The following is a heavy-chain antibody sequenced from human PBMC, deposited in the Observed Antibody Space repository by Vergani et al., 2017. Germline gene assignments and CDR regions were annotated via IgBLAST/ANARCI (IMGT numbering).Heavy chain of an antibody. Sequence: EVQLVESGGGLVQPGGSLRLSCAASGFTFSSYSMNWVRQAPGKGLEWVSYISSSSSTIYYADSVKGRFTISRDNAKNTLYLQMNSLRAEDTAVYYCARDAPLDCSSTSCFPLDYWGQGTLVTVSS. J-gene: IGHJ4*02. CDR1: GFTFSSYS. CDR3: ARDAPLDCSSTSCFPLDY. CDR2: ISSSSSTI. D-gene: IGHD2-2*01. V-gene: IGHV3-48*01.